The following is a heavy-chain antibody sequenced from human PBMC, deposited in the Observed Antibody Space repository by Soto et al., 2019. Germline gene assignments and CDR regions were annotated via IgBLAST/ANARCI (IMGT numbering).Heavy chain of an antibody. CDR2: ISSTTNYI. D-gene: IGHD3-22*01. Sequence: GGSLRLSCAASGSTFTRYSMNWVRQAPGKGLEWVSSISSTTNYIYYGDSMKGRFTISRDNTKNSLYLQMSSLRAEDTALYYCAKDKKGRRGSGFYSDYWGQGTQVTVPS. J-gene: IGHJ4*02. CDR3: AKDKKGRRGSGFYSDY. CDR1: GSTFTRYS. V-gene: IGHV3-21*04.